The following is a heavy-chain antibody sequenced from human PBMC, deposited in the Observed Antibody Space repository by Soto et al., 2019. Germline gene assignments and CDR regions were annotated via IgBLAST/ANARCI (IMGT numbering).Heavy chain of an antibody. CDR1: GYTFTSYG. Sequence: QVQLVQSGAEVKKPGASVKVSCKASGYTFTSYGISWVRQAPGQGLEWMGWISAYNGNTNYAQKLQGRVTMTTDTFTSTAYMELRSLRSDDTAVYYCARDGGPLRMTTVTTYFDYWGQGTLVTVSS. CDR3: ARDGGPLRMTTVTTYFDY. V-gene: IGHV1-18*01. J-gene: IGHJ4*02. CDR2: ISAYNGNT. D-gene: IGHD4-17*01.